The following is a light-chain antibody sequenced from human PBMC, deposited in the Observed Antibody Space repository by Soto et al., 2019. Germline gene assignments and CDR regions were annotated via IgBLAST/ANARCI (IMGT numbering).Light chain of an antibody. CDR3: SSYTLSSTVL. CDR1: SNDVGSYNF. J-gene: IGLJ2*01. V-gene: IGLV2-14*03. CDR2: DVS. Sequence: QSALTQPASVSGSPGQLITISCIGTSNDVGSYNFVSWYQKHPNTAPRLIIYDVSNRPSVVSNRFSGSKSDNTASLTISGLQAEDEADYYCSSYTLSSTVLFGGGTKLTVL.